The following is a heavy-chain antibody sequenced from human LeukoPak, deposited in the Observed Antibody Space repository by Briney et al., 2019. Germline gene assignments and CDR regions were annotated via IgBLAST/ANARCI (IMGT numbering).Heavy chain of an antibody. V-gene: IGHV1-8*01. J-gene: IGHJ3*02. CDR1: GYTFTSYD. CDR3: ARSGSSSWYYAFDI. CDR2: MNPNSGNT. Sequence: ASVKVSCKASGYTFTSYDINWVRHATGQGLEWMGWMNPNSGNTGYAQKFQGRVTMTRNTPISTAYVELSSLRSEDTAVYDCARSGSSSWYYAFDIWGQGTMVTVSS. D-gene: IGHD6-13*01.